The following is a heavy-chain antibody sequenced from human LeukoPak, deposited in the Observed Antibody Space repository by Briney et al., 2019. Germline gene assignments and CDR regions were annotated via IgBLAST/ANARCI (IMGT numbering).Heavy chain of an antibody. D-gene: IGHD3-10*01. J-gene: IGHJ4*02. CDR1: DGSISIYY. CDR3: VRDRELTY. Sequence: SETLSLTCTVSDGSISIYYWSWIRQPPGKGLEWIGYVYSSGNTNYSPSLKGRAIISADTTKNQFSLKLTSVTAADTAVYYCVRDRELTYWGQGILVTVSS. V-gene: IGHV4-4*08. CDR2: VYSSGNT.